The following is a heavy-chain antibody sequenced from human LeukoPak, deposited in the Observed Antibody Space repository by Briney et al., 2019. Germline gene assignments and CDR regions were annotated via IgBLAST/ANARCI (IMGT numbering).Heavy chain of an antibody. CDR2: IDPSDSYT. J-gene: IGHJ4*02. CDR1: GYSFTSYW. CDR3: ASLAQLAFDY. Sequence: GESLKISCKGSGYSFTSYWIGWVRQMPGKGLEWMGRIDPSDSYTNYSPSFQGHVTISADKSISTAYLQWSSLKASDTAMYYCASLAQLAFDYWGQGTLVTVSS. V-gene: IGHV5-10-1*01. D-gene: IGHD6-13*01.